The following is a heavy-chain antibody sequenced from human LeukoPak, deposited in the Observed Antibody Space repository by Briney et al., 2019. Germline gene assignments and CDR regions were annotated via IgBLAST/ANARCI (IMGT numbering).Heavy chain of an antibody. CDR2: ISGSGGST. CDR1: GFTFSTYA. Sequence: GGSLRLSCAASGFTFSTYAMNWVRQAPGKGLEWVSAISGSGGSTYYADSVKGRFTISRDNSKNTLYLQMNSLRAEDTAVYYCAKDRPEQWLGGSAFDIWGQGTMVTVSS. V-gene: IGHV3-23*01. CDR3: AKDRPEQWLGGSAFDI. J-gene: IGHJ3*02. D-gene: IGHD6-19*01.